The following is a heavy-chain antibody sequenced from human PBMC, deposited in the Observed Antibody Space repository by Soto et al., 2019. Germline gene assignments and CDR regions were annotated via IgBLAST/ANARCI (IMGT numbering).Heavy chain of an antibody. D-gene: IGHD6-19*01. V-gene: IGHV1-46*01. Sequence: QVQLVQSGAEVKKPGASVKVSCKASGYTFTSYYMHWVRQAPGQGLEWMGIITPSGGSTSYAQKFQGRVTMTRDTSTSTVYMELSSLRSEDTAVYYCARDIWGSGWSPRGLGNDYWGQGTLVTVSS. CDR1: GYTFTSYY. CDR2: ITPSGGST. CDR3: ARDIWGSGWSPRGLGNDY. J-gene: IGHJ4*02.